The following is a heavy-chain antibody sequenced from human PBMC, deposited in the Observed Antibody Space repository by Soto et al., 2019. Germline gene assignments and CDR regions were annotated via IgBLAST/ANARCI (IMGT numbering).Heavy chain of an antibody. CDR1: GLSLRNNGVG. CDR3: AHLTTGGFYFDY. J-gene: IGHJ4*02. CDR2: IYWDDDK. D-gene: IGHD4-17*01. Sequence: QITLKESGPTLVKPTQTLTLTCTFSGLSLRNNGVGVGWIRQPPGKALEWLALIYWDDDKRYSPSLKSRLTITKDTSTTQVVLTMTNMDPVDTATYYCAHLTTGGFYFDYWCQGTLVTVSS. V-gene: IGHV2-5*02.